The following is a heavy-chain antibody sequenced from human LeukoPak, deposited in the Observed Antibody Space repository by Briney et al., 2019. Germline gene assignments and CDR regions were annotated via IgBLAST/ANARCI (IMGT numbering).Heavy chain of an antibody. D-gene: IGHD5-24*01. V-gene: IGHV3-33*06. CDR3: AKTGGRDGYGLDS. CDR2: VRYDGSDK. Sequence: GTSLRLSRAASGFTFSSHGMHWVRRAAGKGLEWVAVVRYDGSDKYYADSVKGRFTISRDNSKNTLYLQMNSLRAEDTALYYCAKTGGRDGYGLDSCGQGTLVTVSP. J-gene: IGHJ4*02. CDR1: GFTFSSHG.